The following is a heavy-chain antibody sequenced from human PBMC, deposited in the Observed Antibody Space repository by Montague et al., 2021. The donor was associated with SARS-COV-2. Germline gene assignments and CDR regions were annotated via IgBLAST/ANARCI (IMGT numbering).Heavy chain of an antibody. CDR2: TYYRFRWSN. CDR3: ARERWAVGVSFYY. V-gene: IGHV6-1*01. CDR1: GDSVSSNSAT. Sequence: CALSGDSVSSNSATWHWIRQSPSRGLEWLGRTYYRFRWSNDYAVSVRSRIIINPDTSTNQFSLQLSSVTPEDTAVYFCARERWAVGVSFYYWGQGTLVTVSS. D-gene: IGHD1-26*01. J-gene: IGHJ4*02.